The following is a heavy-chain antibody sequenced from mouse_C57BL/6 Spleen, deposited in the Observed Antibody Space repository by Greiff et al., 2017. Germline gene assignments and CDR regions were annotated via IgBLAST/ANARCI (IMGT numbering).Heavy chain of an antibody. Sequence: EVKLMESGGGLVKPGGSLKFSCAASGFTFSDYGMHWVRQAPEKGLEWVAYISSGSSTIYYADTVKGRLTISRDNAKNTLFLQMTSLRSEDTAIYYCAMITGTWGFGCWGQGATLTFSS. J-gene: IGHJ2*01. D-gene: IGHD4-1*01. V-gene: IGHV5-17*01. CDR1: GFTFSDYG. CDR2: ISSGSSTI. CDR3: AMITGTWGFGC.